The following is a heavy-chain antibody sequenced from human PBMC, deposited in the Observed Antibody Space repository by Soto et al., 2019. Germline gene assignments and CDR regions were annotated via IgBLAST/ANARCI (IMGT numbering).Heavy chain of an antibody. D-gene: IGHD3-22*01. CDR2: IYYSGST. V-gene: IGHV4-31*03. J-gene: IGHJ4*02. Sequence: QVQLQESGPGLVKPSQTLSLTCTVSGGSISSGGYYWSWIRQHPGKGLEWIGYIYYSGSTYYNPSLRSRITISVAPSKTQFPLKLSSVTAADTAVYYCARDTHYYDSSGYPYGGAFDYWGQGTLVTVSS. CDR3: ARDTHYYDSSGYPYGGAFDY. CDR1: GGSISSGGYY.